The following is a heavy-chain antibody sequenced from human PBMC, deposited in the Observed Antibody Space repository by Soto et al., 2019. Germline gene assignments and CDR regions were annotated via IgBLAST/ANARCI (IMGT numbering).Heavy chain of an antibody. V-gene: IGHV4-4*07. CDR1: GGSISSYY. CDR3: ARDCSSTSCKDYYGLDV. Sequence: NPSETLSLTCTVSGGSISSYYWSWIRQPAGKGLEWIGRIYTSGSTNYNPSLKSRVTMSVDTSKNQFSLKLSSVTAADTAVYYCARDCSSTSCKDYYGLDVWGLGTTVTVSS. J-gene: IGHJ6*02. CDR2: IYTSGST. D-gene: IGHD2-2*01.